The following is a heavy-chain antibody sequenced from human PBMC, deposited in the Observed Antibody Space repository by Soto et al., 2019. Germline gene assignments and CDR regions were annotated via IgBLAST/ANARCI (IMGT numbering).Heavy chain of an antibody. D-gene: IGHD6-19*01. CDR3: ARSVAVPGAHIDY. Sequence: SETLSLTCTVSGGSFNGYSWNWIRQPPGKGLEWLGYVYYTGSTNYSPSLRSRVSISVDTSKNEFSLRLSSVTAADTAVYFCARSVAVPGAHIDYWGQGTQVTVSS. V-gene: IGHV4-59*01. CDR2: VYYTGST. J-gene: IGHJ4*02. CDR1: GGSFNGYS.